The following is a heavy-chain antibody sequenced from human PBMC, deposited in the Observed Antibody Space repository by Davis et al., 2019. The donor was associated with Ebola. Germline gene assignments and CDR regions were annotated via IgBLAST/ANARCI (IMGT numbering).Heavy chain of an antibody. Sequence: GESLKIPCAASGFTFSGSAMHWVRQASGKGLAWVGRIRSKANSYATAYAASVKGRFTISRDDSKNTAYLQMNSLKTEDTAVYYCTHSSGYNNADYWGQGTLVTVSS. V-gene: IGHV3-73*01. CDR1: GFTFSGSA. CDR2: IRSKANSYAT. D-gene: IGHD3-22*01. J-gene: IGHJ4*02. CDR3: THSSGYNNADY.